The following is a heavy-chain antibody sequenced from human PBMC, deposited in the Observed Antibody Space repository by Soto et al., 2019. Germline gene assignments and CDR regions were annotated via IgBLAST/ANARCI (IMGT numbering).Heavy chain of an antibody. J-gene: IGHJ6*02. CDR3: ARHVSTCSGGSCYPSWDYFYGMDV. V-gene: IGHV5-51*01. D-gene: IGHD2-15*01. CDR2: IYPGDSDT. Sequence: GESLKSSCKGSGYSFTSYWIGWVRQMPGKGLEWMGIIYPGDSDTRYSPSFQGQVTISADKSISTAYLQWSSLKASDTAMYYCARHVSTCSGGSCYPSWDYFYGMDVWGQGTTVPVSS. CDR1: GYSFTSYW.